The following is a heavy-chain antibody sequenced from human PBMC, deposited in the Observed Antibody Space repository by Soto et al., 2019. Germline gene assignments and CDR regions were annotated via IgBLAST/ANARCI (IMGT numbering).Heavy chain of an antibody. J-gene: IGHJ2*01. Sequence: EVQLVESGGGLVKPGGSLRLSCAASGFTFSSYSMNWVRQAPGKGLEWVSSISSSSSYIYYADSVKGRFTISRGNAKNSLYLQMNSLRAEDTAVYYCARGGPMATYWYFDLWGRGTLVTVSS. CDR1: GFTFSSYS. CDR3: ARGGPMATYWYFDL. V-gene: IGHV3-21*01. CDR2: ISSSSSYI.